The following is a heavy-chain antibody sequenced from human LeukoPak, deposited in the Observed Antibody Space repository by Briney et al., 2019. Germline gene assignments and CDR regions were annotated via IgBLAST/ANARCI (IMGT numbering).Heavy chain of an antibody. CDR2: INHSGST. D-gene: IGHD3-22*01. Sequence: SETLSLTCTVSGGSISGSSYFWSWIRQPPGKGLEWIGEINHSGSTNYNPSLKSRVTISVDTSKNQFSLKLSSVTAADTAVYYCARYYYDSSGYYLDYWGQGTLVTVSS. CDR1: GGSISGSSYF. J-gene: IGHJ4*02. CDR3: ARYYYDSSGYYLDY. V-gene: IGHV4-39*07.